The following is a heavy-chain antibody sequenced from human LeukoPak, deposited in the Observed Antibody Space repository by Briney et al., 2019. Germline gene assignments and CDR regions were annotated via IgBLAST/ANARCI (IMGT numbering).Heavy chain of an antibody. D-gene: IGHD3-3*01. CDR3: ARGLRAYYYYGMDV. J-gene: IGHJ6*02. V-gene: IGHV3-64*02. Sequence: GGSLRLSCAASGFTFSNYAMHWVRQAPGEGLEYVSAISSNGGSTYYADSEKGRFTISRDNSKNTLFLQMGSLRVEDMAVYYCARGLRAYYYYGMDVWGQGTTVTVSS. CDR2: ISSNGGST. CDR1: GFTFSNYA.